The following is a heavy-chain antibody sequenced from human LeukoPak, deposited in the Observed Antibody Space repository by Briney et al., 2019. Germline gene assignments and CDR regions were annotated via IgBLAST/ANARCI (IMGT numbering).Heavy chain of an antibody. Sequence: GGAPRLSCAASGFTFSSYEMNWGRQAPGRGQEGGSYISSSGSTIYYADSVKGRFTISRDNAKNSLYLQMNCLRAEDTAVYYCARDKVATIKFGGYYYGMDVWGQGTTVIVSS. CDR2: ISSSGSTI. V-gene: IGHV3-48*03. J-gene: IGHJ6*02. CDR1: GFTFSSYE. CDR3: ARDKVATIKFGGYYYGMDV. D-gene: IGHD5-12*01.